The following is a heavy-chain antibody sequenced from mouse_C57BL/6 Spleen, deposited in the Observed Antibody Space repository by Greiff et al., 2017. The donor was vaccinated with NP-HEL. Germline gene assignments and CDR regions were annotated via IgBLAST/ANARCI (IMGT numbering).Heavy chain of an antibody. CDR2: IYPGNSDT. CDR3: TRTIYYGSSHYAMDY. CDR1: GYTFTSYW. D-gene: IGHD1-1*01. J-gene: IGHJ4*01. V-gene: IGHV1-5*01. Sequence: EVQLQQSGTVLARPGASVKMSCKTSGYTFTSYWMHWVKQRPGQGLEWIGAIYPGNSDTSYNQKFKGKAKLTAVTSASTAYMELSSLTNEDSAVYYCTRTIYYGSSHYAMDYWGQGTSVTVSS.